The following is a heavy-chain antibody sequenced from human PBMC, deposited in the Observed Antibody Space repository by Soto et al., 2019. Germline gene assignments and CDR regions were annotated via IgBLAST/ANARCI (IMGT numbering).Heavy chain of an antibody. CDR1: GYSFTSYW. CDR3: ARNFFYGDYEWNAFDI. V-gene: IGHV5-51*01. Sequence: GESLKISCKGSGYSFTSYWIGWVRQMPGKGLEWMGIIYPGDSDTRYSPSFQGQVTISADKSISTAYLQWSSLKASDTAMYYCARNFFYGDYEWNAFDIWGQGTMVTVSS. J-gene: IGHJ3*02. D-gene: IGHD4-17*01. CDR2: IYPGDSDT.